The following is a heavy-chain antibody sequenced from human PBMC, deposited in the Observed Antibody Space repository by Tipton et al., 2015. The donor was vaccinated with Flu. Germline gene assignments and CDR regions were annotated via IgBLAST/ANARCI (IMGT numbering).Heavy chain of an antibody. D-gene: IGHD3-22*01. Sequence: TLSLTCTVSGDSISSSSDYWGWIRQPPGKGLEWIGSIYYSGSAYYNPSLSSRVTVSVDTSNNQFSLKLSSVTVTDTAIYYCAKHLGRGYYQNSGRRWFDPWGQGTLVTVSS. CDR3: AKHLGRGYYQNSGRRWFDP. CDR2: IYYSGSA. V-gene: IGHV4-39*01. CDR1: GDSISSSSDY. J-gene: IGHJ5*02.